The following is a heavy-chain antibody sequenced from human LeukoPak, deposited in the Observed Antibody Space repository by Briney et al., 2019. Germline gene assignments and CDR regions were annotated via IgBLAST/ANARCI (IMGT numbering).Heavy chain of an antibody. Sequence: SQTLSLTCAISGDSVSSNSAAWNWIRQSPSRGLEWLGRTYYRSKWYNDYAVSVKSRITINPDTSKNQFSLQLNSVTPEDTAVYYCARDPGGIWGAAAGLLYYFDYWGQGTLVTVSS. CDR1: GDSVSSNSAA. CDR3: ARDPGGIWGAAAGLLYYFDY. CDR2: TYYRSKWYN. J-gene: IGHJ4*02. V-gene: IGHV6-1*01. D-gene: IGHD6-13*01.